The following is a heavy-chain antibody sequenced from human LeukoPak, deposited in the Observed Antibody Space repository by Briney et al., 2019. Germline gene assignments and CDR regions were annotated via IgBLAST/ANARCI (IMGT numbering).Heavy chain of an antibody. J-gene: IGHJ4*02. CDR1: GYTLTELS. D-gene: IGHD6-13*01. V-gene: IGHV1-24*01. CDR2: FDPEDGET. Sequence: GASVKVSCKVSGYTLTELSMHWVRQAPGKGLEWMGGFDPEDGETIYAQKFQGRVTMTEDTSTDTAYMELSSLRSEDTAVYYCARDTRNSSSWFYYFDYWGQGTLVTVSS. CDR3: ARDTRNSSSWFYYFDY.